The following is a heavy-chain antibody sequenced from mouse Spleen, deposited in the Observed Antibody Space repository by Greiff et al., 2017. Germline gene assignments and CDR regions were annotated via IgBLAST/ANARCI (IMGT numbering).Heavy chain of an antibody. CDR2: INPSSGYT. J-gene: IGHJ2*01. Sequence: QVQLQQSGAELARPGASVKMSCKASGYTFTSYTMHWVKQRPGQGLEWIGYINPSSGYTKYNQKFKDKATLTADKSSSTAYMQLSSLTSEDSAVYYCARKTTVDYFDYWGQGTTLTVSS. CDR1: GYTFTSYT. CDR3: ARKTTVDYFDY. D-gene: IGHD1-1*01. V-gene: IGHV1-4*01.